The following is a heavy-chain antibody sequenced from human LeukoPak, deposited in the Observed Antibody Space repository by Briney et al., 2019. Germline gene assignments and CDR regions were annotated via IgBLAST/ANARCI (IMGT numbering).Heavy chain of an antibody. J-gene: IGHJ4*02. CDR2: ISAYNGNT. V-gene: IGHV1-18*01. CDR3: ARDPGYSSSWYVVRDY. CDR1: GYTFTSHG. D-gene: IGHD6-13*01. Sequence: ASVKVSCKASGYTFTSHGISWVRQAPGQGLEWMGWISAYNGNTNYAQKLQGRVTMTTDTSTSTAYMELRSLRSDDTAVYYCARDPGYSSSWYVVRDYWGQGTLVTVSS.